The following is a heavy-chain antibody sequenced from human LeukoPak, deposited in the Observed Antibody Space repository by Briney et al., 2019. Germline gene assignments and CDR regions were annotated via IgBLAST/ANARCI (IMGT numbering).Heavy chain of an antibody. CDR1: GFPFSGYS. V-gene: IGHV3-48*04. CDR2: VSGSSSII. D-gene: IGHD2-8*01. J-gene: IGHJ4*02. Sequence: GGSLGLSCAASGFPFSGYSMNWVRQAPGKGLEWVSYVSGSSSIIYYADSVKGRFTISRDNAKNSLYLQMNSLRAEDTAVYYCGRDIPRGSNHLDYWGQGTLVTVSA. CDR3: GRDIPRGSNHLDY.